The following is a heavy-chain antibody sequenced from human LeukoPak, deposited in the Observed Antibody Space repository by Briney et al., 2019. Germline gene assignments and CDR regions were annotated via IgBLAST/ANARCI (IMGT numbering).Heavy chain of an antibody. J-gene: IGHJ4*02. Sequence: ASVKVSCKASGYTFTSYYMHWVRQAPGQGLEWMGIINPSGGSTSYAQKFQGRVTMTRDTSTSTVYMELSSLRSEDTTVYYCARETTAAGSFDYWGQGTLVTVSS. CDR1: GYTFTSYY. CDR2: INPSGGST. CDR3: ARETTAAGSFDY. D-gene: IGHD6-13*01. V-gene: IGHV1-46*01.